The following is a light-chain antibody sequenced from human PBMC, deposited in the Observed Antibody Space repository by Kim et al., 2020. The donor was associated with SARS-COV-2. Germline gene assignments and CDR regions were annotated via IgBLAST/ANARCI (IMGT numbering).Light chain of an antibody. V-gene: IGLV3-19*01. CDR2: GKN. CDR1: SLRSYY. J-gene: IGLJ3*02. Sequence: SSELTQDLAVSVALGQTVRITCQGDSLRSYYASWYQQKPGQAPVLVIYGKNNRPSGIPDRFSGSSSGNTASLTITGAQAEDEADYYCNSRDSSGNCVFGGGTQLTVL. CDR3: NSRDSSGNCV.